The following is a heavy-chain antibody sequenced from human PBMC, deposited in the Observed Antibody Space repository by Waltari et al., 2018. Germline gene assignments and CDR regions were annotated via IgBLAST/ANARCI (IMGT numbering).Heavy chain of an antibody. V-gene: IGHV3-30-3*01. Sequence: QVQVVESGGGVVQPGRSLRLSCAASGFTFSSYAMLWVRQAPGKGLQWLAVISYDGSNKYYADSVKGRFTISRDNSNNTVYLQMNSLRAEDTGVYYCARAGWEQHFYSYYMDVWGKGTTVTISS. D-gene: IGHD1-26*01. J-gene: IGHJ6*03. CDR2: ISYDGSNK. CDR3: ARAGWEQHFYSYYMDV. CDR1: GFTFSSYA.